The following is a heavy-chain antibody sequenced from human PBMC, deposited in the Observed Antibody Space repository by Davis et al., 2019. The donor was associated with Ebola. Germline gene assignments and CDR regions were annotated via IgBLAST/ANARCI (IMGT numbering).Heavy chain of an antibody. V-gene: IGHV1-69*13. CDR2: IIPIFGTA. CDR3: ARLLNDYGDYVYGMDV. CDR1: GGTFSSYA. J-gene: IGHJ6*02. D-gene: IGHD4-17*01. Sequence: SVKVSCKASGGTFSSYAISWVRQAPGQGLEWMGGIIPIFGTANYAQKFQGRVTITADESTSTAYMELSSLRSEGTAVYYCARLLNDYGDYVYGMDVWGQGTTVTVSS.